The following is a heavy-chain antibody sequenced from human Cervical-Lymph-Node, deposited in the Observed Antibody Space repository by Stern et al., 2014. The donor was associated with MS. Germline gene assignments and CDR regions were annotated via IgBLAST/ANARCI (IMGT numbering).Heavy chain of an antibody. CDR1: GFTFTLHA. Sequence: EVQLVESGGGLVQPGGSMRLSCAASGFTFTLHAMNWVRQAPGKGLAWVSGISGMGGSKHFADLLKGRFSGSRDPSKNTLNLQRNSLRAEDTAIYYCARQNALSTISRSGMDVGGRGTAVAVPS. V-gene: IGHV3-23*04. D-gene: IGHD2-8*01. CDR2: ISGMGGSK. J-gene: IGHJ6*02. CDR3: ARQNALSTISRSGMDV.